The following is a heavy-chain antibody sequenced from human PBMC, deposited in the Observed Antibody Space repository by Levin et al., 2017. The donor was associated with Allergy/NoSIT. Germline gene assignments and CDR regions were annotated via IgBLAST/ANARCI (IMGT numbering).Heavy chain of an antibody. CDR2: MNPNSGDT. V-gene: IGHV1-8*01. CDR1: GYPFTSYD. D-gene: IGHD3-16*01. Sequence: ASVKVSCKASGYPFTSYDINWVRQATGQGLEWMGWMNPNSGDTGYAQKFQGRVTMTRNAAIDTAYMELNSLRSEDTAVYYCARVWGSVDYWGQGTLVTVPS. CDR3: ARVWGSVDY. J-gene: IGHJ4*02.